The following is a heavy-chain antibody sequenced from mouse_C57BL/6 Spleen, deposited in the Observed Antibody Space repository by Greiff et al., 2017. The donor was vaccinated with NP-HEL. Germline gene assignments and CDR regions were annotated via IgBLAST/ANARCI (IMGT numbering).Heavy chain of an antibody. V-gene: IGHV7-3*01. Sequence: EVQRVESGGGLVQPGGSLSLSCAASGFPFTDYYMSWVRQPPGKALEWLGFIRNKANGYTTEYSASVKGRFTISRDNSQRILYLQMNALRAEDSATYYCARGDAMDYWGQGTSVTVSS. J-gene: IGHJ4*01. CDR1: GFPFTDYY. CDR2: IRNKANGYTT. CDR3: ARGDAMDY.